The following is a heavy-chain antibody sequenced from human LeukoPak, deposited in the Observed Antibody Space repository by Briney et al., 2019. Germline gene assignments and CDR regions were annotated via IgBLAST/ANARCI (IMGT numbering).Heavy chain of an antibody. CDR3: ARDFHYFFDY. J-gene: IGHJ4*02. Sequence: GGSLRLSCTASAFTFNNFPIHWVRQAPGKGLEWVTLILKDGSDAFYADSVKGRFTISRDNSENTLFLQMNSLRAEDTAIYYCARDFHYFFDYCGQGTLVTVSS. CDR1: AFTFNNFP. D-gene: IGHD3-9*01. CDR2: ILKDGSDA. V-gene: IGHV3-30-3*01.